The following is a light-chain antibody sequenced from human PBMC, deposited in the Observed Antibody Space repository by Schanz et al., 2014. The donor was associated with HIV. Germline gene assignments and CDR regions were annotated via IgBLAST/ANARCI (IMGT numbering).Light chain of an antibody. CDR2: LEGSGSY. J-gene: IGLJ3*02. V-gene: IGLV4-60*03. CDR3: QTWDTGTWV. Sequence: QPVLTQSSSASASLGSSVKLTCTLSSGHSSYIIAWHQQQPGKAPRYLMKLEGSGSYNKGSGVPDRFSGSSSGADRYLTISNLQSEDEADYYCQTWDTGTWVFGGGTKLTVL. CDR1: SGHSSYI.